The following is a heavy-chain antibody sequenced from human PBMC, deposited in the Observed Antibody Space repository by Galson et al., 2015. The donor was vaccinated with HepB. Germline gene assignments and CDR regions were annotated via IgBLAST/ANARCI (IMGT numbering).Heavy chain of an antibody. V-gene: IGHV3-30-3*01. J-gene: IGHJ3*02. D-gene: IGHD7-27*01. Sequence: SLRLSCAASGFTFSSYAMHWVRQAPGKGLEWVAVISYDGSNKYYADSVKGRFTISRDNSKNTLYLQMNSLRAEDTAVYYCARDFWGTWSFDIWGQGTMVTVSS. CDR3: ARDFWGTWSFDI. CDR2: ISYDGSNK. CDR1: GFTFSSYA.